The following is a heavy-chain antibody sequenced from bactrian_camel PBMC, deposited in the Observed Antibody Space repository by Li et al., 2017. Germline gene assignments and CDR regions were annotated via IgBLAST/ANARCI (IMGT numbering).Heavy chain of an antibody. V-gene: IGHV3S55*01. CDR1: GGTFGATD. D-gene: IGHD2*01. Sequence: HVQLVESGGGSVQDGGSLRLSCTISGGTFGATDMGWYRQAPGNECDLVSSLTYDGSAYYAESVKGRFTISRDNAKNTLYLQMNSLKPEDTAMYYCAPDLILSGGYCYKTNNYWGQGTQVTVS. J-gene: IGHJ4*01. CDR3: APDLILSGGYCYKTNNY. CDR2: LTYDGSA.